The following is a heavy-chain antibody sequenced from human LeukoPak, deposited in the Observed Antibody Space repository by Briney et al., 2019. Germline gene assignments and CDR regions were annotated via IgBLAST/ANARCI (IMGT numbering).Heavy chain of an antibody. J-gene: IGHJ4*02. CDR3: VKDLYKGDSASWYFFHY. Sequence: GGSLRLSCSASGFIISDYAMHWVRQAPGKGLEYVSALSANGGTTYYADSVKGRFTISRDTSKNTLYLQMGSLRAEDTAMYHCVKDLYKGDSASWYFFHYWGQGTLVTVSS. V-gene: IGHV3-64D*06. CDR2: LSANGGTT. D-gene: IGHD2-2*01. CDR1: GFIISDYA.